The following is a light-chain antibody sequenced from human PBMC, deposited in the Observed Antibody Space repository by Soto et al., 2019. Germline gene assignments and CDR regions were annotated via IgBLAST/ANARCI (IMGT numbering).Light chain of an antibody. V-gene: IGKV3D-20*02. CDR1: QSVSSTY. CDR2: SAS. J-gene: IGKJ5*01. Sequence: EIVLTQSPGTLSLSPGEGATLSCRASQSVSSTYLAWYQHKPGQAPRLLIYSASRRASGIPDRFSGSGSGTDFTLTINRLEPEDFAVYYCQQRSNSVTFGQGTRLEIK. CDR3: QQRSNSVT.